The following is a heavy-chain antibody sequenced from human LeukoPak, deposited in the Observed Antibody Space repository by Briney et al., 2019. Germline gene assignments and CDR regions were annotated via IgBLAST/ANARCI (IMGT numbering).Heavy chain of an antibody. J-gene: IGHJ4*02. CDR3: AKDLGAAAAPFDY. D-gene: IGHD6-13*01. CDR1: GFTVSSNY. V-gene: IGHV3-23*01. Sequence: GGSLRHSCAASGFTVSSNYMSWVRQAPGKGLEWVSAISGSGGSTYYADSVKGRFTISRDNSKNTLYLQMNSLRAEDTAVYYCAKDLGAAAAPFDYWGQGTLVTVSS. CDR2: ISGSGGST.